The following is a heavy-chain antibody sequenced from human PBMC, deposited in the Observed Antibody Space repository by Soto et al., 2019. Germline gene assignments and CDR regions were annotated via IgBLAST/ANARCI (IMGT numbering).Heavy chain of an antibody. J-gene: IGHJ4*02. CDR3: AKEPAAVGYFDY. Sequence: EVQLLESGGGLVQPGGSLRLSCAASGFTFSSYALSWVRQAPGKGLEWVSAISDSGGSTYYADSVKGRFTISRDNSKNTLYLQMTSVRAEDTAVYYCAKEPAAVGYFDYWGQGTLVTVSS. CDR2: ISDSGGST. CDR1: GFTFSSYA. D-gene: IGHD6-25*01. V-gene: IGHV3-23*01.